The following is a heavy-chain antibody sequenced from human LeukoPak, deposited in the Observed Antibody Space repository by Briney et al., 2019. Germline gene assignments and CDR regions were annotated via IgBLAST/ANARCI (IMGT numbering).Heavy chain of an antibody. D-gene: IGHD3-16*01. V-gene: IGHV3-21*01. Sequence: TGGSLRLSCAASGFTLSSFEMTWVRQAPGKGLEWVASISPSSSYISYADSLKGRVTVSRDNTKNSVFLQMSSLRAEDTAVYYCARDLTGGEYFDSWGQGTLVSVSS. J-gene: IGHJ4*02. CDR1: GFTLSSFE. CDR2: ISPSSSYI. CDR3: ARDLTGGEYFDS.